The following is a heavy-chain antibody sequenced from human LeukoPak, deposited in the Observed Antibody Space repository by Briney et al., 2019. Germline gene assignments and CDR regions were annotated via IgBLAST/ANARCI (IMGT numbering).Heavy chain of an antibody. J-gene: IGHJ3*02. CDR2: IYYSGST. V-gene: IGHV4-59*08. CDR3: ARISSGWYVGAFDI. CDR1: GVSISAYY. Sequence: SETLSLTCSVSGVSISAYYWSWIRQPPGKGLEWIGYIYYSGSTNYNPSLKSRVTISVDTSKNQFSLKLSSVTAADTAVYYCARISSGWYVGAFDIWGQGTMVTVSS. D-gene: IGHD6-19*01.